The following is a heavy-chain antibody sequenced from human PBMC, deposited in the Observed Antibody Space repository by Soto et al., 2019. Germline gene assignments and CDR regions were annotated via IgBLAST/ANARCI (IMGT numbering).Heavy chain of an antibody. Sequence: GGSLRLSCAASGFTFSSYGMHWVRQAPGKGLEWVAVIWYDGSNKYYADSVKGRFTISRGNSKNTLYLQMNSLRAEDTAVYYCARGYYDISGYYCVSSVRFDYWGQGTLVTVSS. CDR2: IWYDGSNK. D-gene: IGHD3-22*01. V-gene: IGHV3-33*01. CDR1: GFTFSSYG. CDR3: ARGYYDISGYYCVSSVRFDY. J-gene: IGHJ4*02.